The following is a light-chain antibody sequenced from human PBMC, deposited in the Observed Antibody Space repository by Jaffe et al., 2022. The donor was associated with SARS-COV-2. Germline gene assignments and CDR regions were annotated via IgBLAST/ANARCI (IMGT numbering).Light chain of an antibody. V-gene: IGKV2-28*01. CDR3: MQTVQSPLT. CDR2: LGS. CDR1: QSLLHRNGYNY. J-gene: IGKJ4*01. Sequence: DIVMTQSPLSLPVTPGEPASISCRSSQSLLHRNGYNYLDWYLQKPGQSPQVLIYLGSNRASGVPDRFSGSGSGTDFTLKISRVEAEDVGVYYCMQTVQSPLTFGGGTKVEIK.